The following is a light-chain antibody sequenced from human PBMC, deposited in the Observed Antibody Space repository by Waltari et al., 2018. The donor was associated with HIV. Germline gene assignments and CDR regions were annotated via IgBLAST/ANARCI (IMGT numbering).Light chain of an antibody. V-gene: IGKV1-33*01. CDR1: QDISNY. J-gene: IGKJ4*01. CDR2: DAS. CDR3: QQRWT. Sequence: DIQMTQSPSSLSASVGDRVTITCQASQDISNYLNWYQQKPGKAPKLLIYDASNLETGVPSRFSGSGSGTDFTFTISSLQPEDIATYYCQQRWTFGGGTKVEIK.